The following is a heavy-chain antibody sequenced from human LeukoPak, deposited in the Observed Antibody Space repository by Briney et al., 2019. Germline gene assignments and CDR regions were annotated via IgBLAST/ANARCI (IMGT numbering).Heavy chain of an antibody. J-gene: IGHJ4*02. CDR1: AGSISSGGYA. CDR3: ASGYGDYLDY. D-gene: IGHD4-17*01. V-gene: IGHV4-30-2*01. CDR2: IYHRRST. Sequence: PSQTLSLTAAVSAGSISSGGYAWRWLRQPPGKGLGRIVYIYHRRSTYNNPSLKSRVTISVDRYKNQFSLKLSSVTAADTAVYCCASGYGDYLDYWGQGTLVTVSS.